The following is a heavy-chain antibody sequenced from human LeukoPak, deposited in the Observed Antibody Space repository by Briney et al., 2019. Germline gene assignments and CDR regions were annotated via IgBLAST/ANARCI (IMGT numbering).Heavy chain of an antibody. CDR1: GFTFDDYA. CDR2: ISWNSGSI. J-gene: IGHJ4*02. D-gene: IGHD4-17*01. CDR3: ARVRGAGDYDY. V-gene: IGHV3-9*01. Sequence: PGGSLRLSCAASGFTFDDYAMHWVRQAPGKGLEWVSGISWNSGSIGYADSVKGRFTISRDNAKNTLYLQMNSLRAEDTAVYYCARVRGAGDYDYWGQGTLVTVSS.